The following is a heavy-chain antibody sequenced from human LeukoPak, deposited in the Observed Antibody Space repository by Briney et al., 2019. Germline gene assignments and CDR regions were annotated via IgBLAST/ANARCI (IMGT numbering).Heavy chain of an antibody. D-gene: IGHD3-22*01. Sequence: ASVKVSCKASGYTFTGYYMHWVRQAPGQGLEWMGWINPNSGGTNYAQKFQGRVTMTRDTSISTAYMELSRLRSDDTAVYYCARRHYYDSSGYYGSKPEGYYFDYWGQGTLVTVSS. CDR2: INPNSGGT. CDR1: GYTFTGYY. CDR3: ARRHYYDSSGYYGSKPEGYYFDY. V-gene: IGHV1-2*02. J-gene: IGHJ4*02.